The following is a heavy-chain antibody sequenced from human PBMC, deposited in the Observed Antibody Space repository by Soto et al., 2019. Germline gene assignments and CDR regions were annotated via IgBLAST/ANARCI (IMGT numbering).Heavy chain of an antibody. CDR1: GGSISSSSYY. D-gene: IGHD3-3*01. Sequence: SETLSLTCTVSGGSISSSSYYWGWIRQPPGKGPEWIGSIYYSGSTYYNPSLKSRVTISVDTSKNQFSLKLSSVTAADTAVYYCATTIRFLEWLFPALFDYWGQGTLVTVS. CDR3: ATTIRFLEWLFPALFDY. CDR2: IYYSGST. J-gene: IGHJ4*02. V-gene: IGHV4-39*01.